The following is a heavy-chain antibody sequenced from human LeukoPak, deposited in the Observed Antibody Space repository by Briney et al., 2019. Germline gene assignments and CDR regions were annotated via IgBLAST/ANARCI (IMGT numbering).Heavy chain of an antibody. CDR2: IIPIFGTA. V-gene: IGHV1-69*13. J-gene: IGHJ4*02. CDR3: ARALPMEDGDFDY. D-gene: IGHD3-10*01. Sequence: ASVKVSCKASGGTFSSYAISWVRQAPGQGLEWMGGIIPIFGTANYAQKFQGRVTITADESTSTAYMELSSLRSEDTAVYYCARALPMEDGDFDYWGQGTLVTVSS. CDR1: GGTFSSYA.